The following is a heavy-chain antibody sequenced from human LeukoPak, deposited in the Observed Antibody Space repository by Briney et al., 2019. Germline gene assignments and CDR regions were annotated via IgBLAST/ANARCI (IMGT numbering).Heavy chain of an antibody. CDR3: ARHIAAAGRDPFDY. Sequence: SETLSPTCAVYGGSFSGYYWSWIRQPPGKGLEWIGEINHSGSTNYNPSLKSRVTISVDTSKNQFSLKLSSVTAADTAVYYCARHIAAAGRDPFDYWGQGTLVTVSS. CDR1: GGSFSGYY. CDR2: INHSGST. V-gene: IGHV4-34*01. J-gene: IGHJ4*02. D-gene: IGHD6-13*01.